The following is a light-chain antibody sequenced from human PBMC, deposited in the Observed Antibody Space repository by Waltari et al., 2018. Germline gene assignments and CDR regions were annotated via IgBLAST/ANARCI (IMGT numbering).Light chain of an antibody. V-gene: IGKV3-20*01. CDR1: RSVSNNY. CDR2: LAS. J-gene: IGKJ1*01. Sequence: EIVLTQSPGTLSLSPGERATLSCRASRSVSNNYLAWYQQKPGQAPRLLIYLASCRTTGIPDRFSGSGSGTDFTLTVSRLEPEDFAVYYCQQYGTSPPGTFGQGTKVEMK. CDR3: QQYGTSPPGT.